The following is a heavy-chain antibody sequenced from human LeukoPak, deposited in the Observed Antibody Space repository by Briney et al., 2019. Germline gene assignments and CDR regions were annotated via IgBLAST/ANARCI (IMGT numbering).Heavy chain of an antibody. CDR3: ARHIVGATPYYYGMDV. CDR2: INPSGGST. J-gene: IGHJ6*02. V-gene: IGHV1-46*01. D-gene: IGHD1-26*01. CDR1: GYTLTSYY. Sequence: GASVKVSCKASGYTLTSYYMHWVRQAPGQGLEWMGIINPSGGSTSYAQKFQGRVTMTRDTSTSTVYMELSSLRSEDTAVYYCARHIVGATPYYYGMDVWGQGTTVTVSS.